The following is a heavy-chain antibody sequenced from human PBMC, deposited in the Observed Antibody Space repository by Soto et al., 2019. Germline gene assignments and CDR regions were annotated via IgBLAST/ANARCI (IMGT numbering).Heavy chain of an antibody. Sequence: QVQLVESGGGVVQPGRSLRLSCAASGFTFSSYGMHWVRQAPGKGLEWVAVISYDGSNKYYADSVKGRFTISRDNSKNTLYLQMNSLRAEDTAVYYCAKDLGSSSSGLFDYWGQGTLVTVSS. CDR2: ISYDGSNK. CDR3: AKDLGSSSSGLFDY. D-gene: IGHD6-6*01. V-gene: IGHV3-30*18. CDR1: GFTFSSYG. J-gene: IGHJ4*02.